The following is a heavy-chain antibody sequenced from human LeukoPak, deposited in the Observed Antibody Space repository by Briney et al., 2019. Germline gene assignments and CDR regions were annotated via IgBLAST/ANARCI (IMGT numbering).Heavy chain of an antibody. CDR3: ARGEVVPAAMQRIHYYYYYMDV. CDR2: ISAYNGNT. J-gene: IGHJ6*03. CDR1: GYTFTSNG. D-gene: IGHD2-2*01. Sequence: ASVKVSCKASGYTFTSNGISWVRQAPGQGLEWMGWISAYNGNTNYAQKLQGRVTMTTDTSTSTAYMELRSLRSDDTAVYYCARGEVVPAAMQRIHYYYYYMDVWGKGTTVTVSS. V-gene: IGHV1-18*01.